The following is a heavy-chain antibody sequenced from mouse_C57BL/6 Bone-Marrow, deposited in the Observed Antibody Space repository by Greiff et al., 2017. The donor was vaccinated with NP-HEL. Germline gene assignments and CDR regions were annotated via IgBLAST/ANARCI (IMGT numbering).Heavy chain of an antibody. D-gene: IGHD3-3*01. Sequence: EVQVVESEGGLVQPGSSMKLSCTASGFTFSDYYMAWVRQVPEKGLEWVANINYDGSSTYYLDSLKSRFIISRDNAKNILYLQMSSLKSEDTATYYCARGGDGGTGFAYWGQGTLVTVSA. CDR1: GFTFSDYY. J-gene: IGHJ3*01. CDR2: INYDGSST. V-gene: IGHV5-16*01. CDR3: ARGGDGGTGFAY.